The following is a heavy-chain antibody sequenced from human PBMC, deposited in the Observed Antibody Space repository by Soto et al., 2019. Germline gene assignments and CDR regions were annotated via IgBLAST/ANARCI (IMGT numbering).Heavy chain of an antibody. CDR1: GYSFTRYG. CDR3: ARWTPYDCGGDCYDYAVHY. D-gene: IGHD2-21*02. Sequence: ASVKVSCKASGYSFTRYGIAWARQAPGQGLEWMGWINTYFGNTNYAQNLQGRVTLTTDKSTSTAYMELSSLRSEDTAVYYCARWTPYDCGGDCYDYAVHYWGQGTLVTVSS. J-gene: IGHJ4*02. CDR2: INTYFGNT. V-gene: IGHV1-18*01.